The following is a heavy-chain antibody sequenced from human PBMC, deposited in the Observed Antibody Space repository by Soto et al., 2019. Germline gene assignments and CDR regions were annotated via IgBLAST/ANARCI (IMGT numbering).Heavy chain of an antibody. D-gene: IGHD2-15*01. J-gene: IGHJ4*02. CDR2: INAGNGNT. CDR3: ASDRGYCSGGSCYPTNFDY. Sequence: GASVKVSCKASGYTFNSYAMHWVRQAPGQRLEWMGWINAGNGNTKYSQKFQGRVTITRDTSASTAYMELSSLRSEDTAVYYCASDRGYCSGGSCYPTNFDYWGQGTLVTVSS. V-gene: IGHV1-3*01. CDR1: GYTFNSYA.